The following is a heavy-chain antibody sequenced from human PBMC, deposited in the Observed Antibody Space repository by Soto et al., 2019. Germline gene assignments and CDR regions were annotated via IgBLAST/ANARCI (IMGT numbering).Heavy chain of an antibody. J-gene: IGHJ6*02. D-gene: IGHD1-26*01. Sequence: GGSLRLSCAASGFTFSSYGMHWVRQAPGKGLEWVAVISYDGSNKYYADSVKGRFTISRDNSKNTLYLQMNSLRAEDTAVYYCAKDVRGSHYKTYYYCGMDGWGQGTRITVSS. CDR2: ISYDGSNK. V-gene: IGHV3-30*18. CDR3: AKDVRGSHYKTYYYCGMDG. CDR1: GFTFSSYG.